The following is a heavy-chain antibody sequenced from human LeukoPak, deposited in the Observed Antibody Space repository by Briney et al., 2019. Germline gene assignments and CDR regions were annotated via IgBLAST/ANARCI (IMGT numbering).Heavy chain of an antibody. CDR3: GVYTSSWHRWDY. V-gene: IGHV3-74*01. CDR1: GFTFSSYW. Sequence: GGSLRLSCAASGFTFSSYWMHWVRQAPGKGLVWVSRINSDGSSTSYADSVKGRFTISRDNAKNTLYLQMNSLRAEDTAVYYCGVYTSSWHRWDYWGQGTLVTVSS. CDR2: INSDGSST. J-gene: IGHJ4*02. D-gene: IGHD6-13*01.